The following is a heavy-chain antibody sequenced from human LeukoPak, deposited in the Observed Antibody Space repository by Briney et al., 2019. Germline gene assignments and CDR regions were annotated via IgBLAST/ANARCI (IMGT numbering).Heavy chain of an antibody. J-gene: IGHJ4*02. CDR3: ARGGLTGTTIPYFDY. Sequence: GGSLRLSCAASGFTFSSYWMNWARQAPGKGLEWVASINHNGNVNYYVDSVKGRFTISRDNAKNTLYLQMNSLRAEDTAVYYCARGGLTGTTIPYFDYWGRGTLVSVSS. CDR1: GFTFSSYW. D-gene: IGHD1-7*01. V-gene: IGHV3-7*01. CDR2: INHNGNVN.